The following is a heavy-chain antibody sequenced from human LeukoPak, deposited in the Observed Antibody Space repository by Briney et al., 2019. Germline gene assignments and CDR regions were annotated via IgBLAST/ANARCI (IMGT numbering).Heavy chain of an antibody. J-gene: IGHJ4*02. V-gene: IGHV3-23*01. CDR2: ISGSGGST. Sequence: GGSLRLSCAASGFPFDDYGMTWVRQAPGKGLEWVSAISGSGGSTYYADSVKGRFTISRDNSKNTLYLQMNSLRAEDTAVYYCAKVDSYNLDYWGQGTLVTVSS. CDR1: GFPFDDYG. CDR3: AKVDSYNLDY. D-gene: IGHD5-24*01.